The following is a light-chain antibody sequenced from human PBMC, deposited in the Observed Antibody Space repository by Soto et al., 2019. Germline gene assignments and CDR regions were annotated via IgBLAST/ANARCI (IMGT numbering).Light chain of an antibody. CDR1: QSISNY. V-gene: IGKV1-39*01. J-gene: IGKJ4*01. CDR3: QQSYSTPFT. Sequence: DIQMTQSPSSLSASVGDRVTITCRASQSISNYLNWYQQKPGKAPKLLIYAASSLQSGVPSRFSGSGSGTDFTLIISSLQPEDFATYYCQQSYSTPFTFGGGTKVDIK. CDR2: AAS.